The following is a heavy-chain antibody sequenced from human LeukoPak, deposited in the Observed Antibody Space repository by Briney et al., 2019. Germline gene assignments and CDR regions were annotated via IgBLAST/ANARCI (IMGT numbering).Heavy chain of an antibody. Sequence: KPGGSLRLSCAASGFTFSSYSMNWVRQAPGKGLELVSSISSSSCYIYYADSVKGRFTISRDNAKNSLYLQMNSLRAEDTAVYHCARNYDSSGYYYDADAFDIWGQGTMVTVSS. CDR1: GFTFSSYS. CDR2: ISSSSCYI. V-gene: IGHV3-21*01. CDR3: ARNYDSSGYYYDADAFDI. D-gene: IGHD3-22*01. J-gene: IGHJ3*02.